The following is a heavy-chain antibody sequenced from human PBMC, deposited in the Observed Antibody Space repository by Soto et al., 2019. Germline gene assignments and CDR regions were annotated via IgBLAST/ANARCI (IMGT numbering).Heavy chain of an antibody. Sequence: QVHLVQSGAEVKKPGASVKVSCKGSGYTFTSYGITWVRQAPGQGLEWMGWISAHNGNTDYAQKLQGRVTVTRDTXXXXXXXXXXSXXXXDTAVYYCARGRYGDYWGQGALVTVSS. CDR3: ARGRYGDY. CDR2: ISAHNGNT. CDR1: GYTFTSYG. J-gene: IGHJ4*02. V-gene: IGHV1-18*01. D-gene: IGHD1-1*01.